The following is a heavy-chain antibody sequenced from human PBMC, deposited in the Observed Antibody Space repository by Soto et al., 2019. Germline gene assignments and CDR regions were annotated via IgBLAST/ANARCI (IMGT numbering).Heavy chain of an antibody. CDR1: GFTVSSNY. V-gene: IGHV3-66*01. Sequence: EVQLVESGGGLVQPGGSLRLSCAASGFTVSSNYMSWVRQAPGKGLEWVSVIYSGGSTYYADSVKGRFTISRDNSKNTLYLQMNSLRAEDTAVYYCATQSQYYYGSGRSGDAFDIWVQGTMVTVSS. CDR2: IYSGGST. J-gene: IGHJ3*02. CDR3: ATQSQYYYGSGRSGDAFDI. D-gene: IGHD3-10*01.